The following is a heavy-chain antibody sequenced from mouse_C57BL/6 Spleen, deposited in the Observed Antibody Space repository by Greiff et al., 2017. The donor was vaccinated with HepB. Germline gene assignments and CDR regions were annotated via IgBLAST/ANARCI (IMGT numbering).Heavy chain of an antibody. V-gene: IGHV5-17*01. J-gene: IGHJ4*01. CDR3: ARGGTYYDYDFYAMDY. CDR2: ISSGSSTI. Sequence: EVKLMESGGGLVKPGGSLKLSCAASGFTFSDYGMHWVRQAPEKGLEWVAYISSGSSTIYYADTVKGRFTISRDNAKNTLFLQMTSLRSEDTAMYYCARGGTYYDYDFYAMDYWGQGTSVTVSS. D-gene: IGHD2-4*01. CDR1: GFTFSDYG.